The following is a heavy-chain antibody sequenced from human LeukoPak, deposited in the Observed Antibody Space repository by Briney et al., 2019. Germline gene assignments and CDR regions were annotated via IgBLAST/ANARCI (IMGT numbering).Heavy chain of an antibody. CDR1: GFTFSSYD. CDR3: ARGPLSDDSSGYYTPYYFDY. Sequence: GGSLRLSCAASGFTFSSYDMHWVRQATGKGLEWVSAIGTAGDTYYPGSVKGRFTISRENAKNSLYLQMNSLRAGDTAVYYCARGPLSDDSSGYYTPYYFDYWGQGTLVTVSS. CDR2: IGTAGDT. J-gene: IGHJ4*02. D-gene: IGHD3-22*01. V-gene: IGHV3-13*04.